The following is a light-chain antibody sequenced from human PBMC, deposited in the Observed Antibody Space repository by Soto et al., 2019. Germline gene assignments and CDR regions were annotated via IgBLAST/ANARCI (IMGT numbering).Light chain of an antibody. CDR3: QVWDSSSDRPYV. Sequence: SYELTQPPSVSVAPGKTARITCGGNNIGSKSVHWYQQKPGQAPVLVIYYDSDRPSGIPERFSGSNSGNTATLTISRVEAGDEAGYYCQVWDSSSDRPYVFGSGTKLTVL. CDR1: NIGSKS. CDR2: YDS. V-gene: IGLV3-21*04. J-gene: IGLJ1*01.